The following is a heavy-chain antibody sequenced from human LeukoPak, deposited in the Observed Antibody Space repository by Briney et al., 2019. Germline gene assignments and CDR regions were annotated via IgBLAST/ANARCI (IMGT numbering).Heavy chain of an antibody. CDR2: TYYRSTWYN. J-gene: IGHJ4*02. V-gene: IGHV6-1*01. CDR3: TRGFGNPHGSYNFDY. CDR1: GDSVSSNSAA. D-gene: IGHD3-10*01. Sequence: PSQTLSLTCAISGDSVSSNSAAWNWIRQSPSRGLEWLGRTYYRSTWYNEYAVSVKSRITISADTPKNQFSLQLNSVTPEDTAVYYCTRGFGNPHGSYNFDYWGQGTLVTVSS.